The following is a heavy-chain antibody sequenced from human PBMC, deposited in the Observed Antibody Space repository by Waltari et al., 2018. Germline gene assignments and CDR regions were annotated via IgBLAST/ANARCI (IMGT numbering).Heavy chain of an antibody. CDR1: GYAFTSYA. D-gene: IGHD4-17*01. V-gene: IGHV1-3*01. Sequence: QVQLVQSGAEVKKPGASVKVSCKASGYAFTSYAMHWVRQAPGQRIEWMGWINAGNGNTKYSQKFQGRVTITSDTSASTAYMELSSLRSEDTAVYYCATYYGDYGYFDYWGQGTLVTVSS. CDR3: ATYYGDYGYFDY. CDR2: INAGNGNT. J-gene: IGHJ4*02.